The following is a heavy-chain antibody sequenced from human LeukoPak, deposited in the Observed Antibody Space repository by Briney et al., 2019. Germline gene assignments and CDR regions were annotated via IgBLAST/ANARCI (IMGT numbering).Heavy chain of an antibody. J-gene: IGHJ4*02. V-gene: IGHV4-39*01. CDR1: GGSISSSSYY. D-gene: IGHD2-8*02. Sequence: SETLSLTCTVSGGSISSSSYYWGWIRQPPGKGLEWVGSIYYSGSTYYNPSLKSPATISVDTSKNQFSLKLISVTAADTAVYYCASYWWGRNFDYWGQGTLVTVSS. CDR3: ASYWWGRNFDY. CDR2: IYYSGST.